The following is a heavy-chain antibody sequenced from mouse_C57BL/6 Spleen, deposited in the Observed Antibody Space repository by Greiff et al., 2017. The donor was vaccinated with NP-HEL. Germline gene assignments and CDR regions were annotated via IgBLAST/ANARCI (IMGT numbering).Heavy chain of an antibody. J-gene: IGHJ3*01. D-gene: IGHD2-13*01. CDR3: ARSVIGGFAY. V-gene: IGHV1-82*01. Sequence: VQLVESGPELVKPGASVKISCKASGYAFSSSWMNWVKQRPGKGLEWIGRIYPGDGDTNYNGKFKGKATLTADKSSSTAYMQLSSLTSEDSAVYFCARSVIGGFAYWGQGTLVTVSA. CDR1: GYAFSSSW. CDR2: IYPGDGDT.